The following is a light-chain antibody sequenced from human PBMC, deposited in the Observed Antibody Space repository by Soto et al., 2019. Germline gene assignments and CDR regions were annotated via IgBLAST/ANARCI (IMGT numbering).Light chain of an antibody. CDR1: QSIATY. Sequence: EIVLTQSPATLSLSPGERATLSCRASQSIATYLDWFQRKPGQAPRLLIYDASKRATGNPARFSGSGSGTDFTLTISSLEPEDFAVYYCQQRYSWPRTFGQGTKVEIK. CDR3: QQRYSWPRT. J-gene: IGKJ1*01. CDR2: DAS. V-gene: IGKV3-11*01.